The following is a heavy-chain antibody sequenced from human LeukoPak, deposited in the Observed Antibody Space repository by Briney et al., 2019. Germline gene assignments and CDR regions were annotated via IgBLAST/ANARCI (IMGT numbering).Heavy chain of an antibody. CDR1: GFTFNNYR. Sequence: PGGSLRLSCAASGFTFNNYRMNWVRQAPGKGLEWVSGINWNGGRTGYADSVKGRFTISRDNAKNSLYLQMNSLRAEDTALYYCARDYDYGDYPGYWGQGTLVTVSS. CDR3: ARDYDYGDYPGY. CDR2: INWNGGRT. V-gene: IGHV3-20*04. D-gene: IGHD4-17*01. J-gene: IGHJ4*02.